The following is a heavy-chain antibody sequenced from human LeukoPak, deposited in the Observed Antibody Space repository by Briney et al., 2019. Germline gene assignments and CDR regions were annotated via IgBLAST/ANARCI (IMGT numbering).Heavy chain of an antibody. Sequence: GASVKVSCKASGYTFTAYYVHWVRQAPGQGLEWMGWITPNSGGTKYAQKFQGRVTMTRDTSINTVYMELSGLRSDDTASYYCARGFRLSAIEDWFDPWGQGTLVTVSS. D-gene: IGHD2-2*02. CDR3: ARGFRLSAIEDWFDP. V-gene: IGHV1-2*02. CDR1: GYTFTAYY. CDR2: ITPNSGGT. J-gene: IGHJ5*02.